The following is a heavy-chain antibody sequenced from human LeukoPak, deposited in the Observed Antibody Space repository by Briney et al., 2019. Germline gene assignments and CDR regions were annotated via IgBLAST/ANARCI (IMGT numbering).Heavy chain of an antibody. CDR2: IIPIFGTA. Sequence: SVKVSCKASGGTFSSYAISWVRQAPGQGLEWMGGIIPIFGTANYAQKFQGRVTITADESTSTAYMEVRGLRSDDTAVYYCASSKYSRGWYDYWGQGTLVTVSS. V-gene: IGHV1-69*13. CDR3: ASSKYSRGWYDY. CDR1: GGTFSSYA. J-gene: IGHJ4*02. D-gene: IGHD6-19*01.